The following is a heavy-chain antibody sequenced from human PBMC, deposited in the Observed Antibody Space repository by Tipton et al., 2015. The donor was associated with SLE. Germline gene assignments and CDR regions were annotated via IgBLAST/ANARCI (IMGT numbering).Heavy chain of an antibody. CDR2: INHSGST. J-gene: IGHJ4*02. V-gene: IGHV4-34*01. CDR3: ARRLTRYSGYDYFDY. CDR1: GGSFRGYY. Sequence: TLSLTCAVYGGSFRGYYWSWIRQPPGKGLEWIGEINHSGSTNHNPSLKRRVTISVDTSKNQFSLKLSSVTAADTAVYYCARRLTRYSGYDYFDYWGQGTLVTVSS. D-gene: IGHD5-12*01.